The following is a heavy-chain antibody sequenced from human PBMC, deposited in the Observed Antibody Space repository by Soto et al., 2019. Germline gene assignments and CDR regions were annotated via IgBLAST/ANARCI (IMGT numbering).Heavy chain of an antibody. CDR3: AGQIFCVVVAATPESYWFDP. CDR2: IYYRGST. CDR1: GGSISSSSYY. J-gene: IGHJ5*02. Sequence: QLQLQESGPGLVKPSETLSLTCTVSGGSISSSSYYWGWIRQPPGKGLEWIGSIYYRGSTYYNPSLQCRVTMSLDPSKTPISLKRSSVSAADTAVYYCAGQIFCVVVAATPESYWFDPWGQGTLVTVSS. D-gene: IGHD2-15*01. V-gene: IGHV4-39*01.